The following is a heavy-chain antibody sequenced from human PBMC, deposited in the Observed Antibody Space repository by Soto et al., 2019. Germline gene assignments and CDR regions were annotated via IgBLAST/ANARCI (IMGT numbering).Heavy chain of an antibody. Sequence: GGSLRLSCAASGFTFSSYSMNWVRQAPGKGLEWVSSISSSSSYIYYADSVKGRFTISRDNAKNSLYLQMNSLRAEETAVYYCARDLVGQQQLVSGWGQGTLVTVSS. CDR3: ARDLVGQQQLVSG. V-gene: IGHV3-21*01. J-gene: IGHJ4*02. D-gene: IGHD6-13*01. CDR2: ISSSSSYI. CDR1: GFTFSSYS.